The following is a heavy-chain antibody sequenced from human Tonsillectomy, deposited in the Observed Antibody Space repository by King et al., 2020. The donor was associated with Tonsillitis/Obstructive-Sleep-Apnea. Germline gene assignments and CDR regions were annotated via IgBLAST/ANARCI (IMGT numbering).Heavy chain of an antibody. CDR2: IKSKTDGGTT. J-gene: IGHJ6*02. Sequence: VQLVESGGGLVKPGGSLRLSCAASGFTFSNVWMNWVRQARGKGLEWVGRIKSKTDGGTTDYAAPVKGRFTISRDDSKNTLYLQMNSLKTEDTAMYYCTTGMGVVAYYYYGMDVWGQGTTVTVSS. D-gene: IGHD2-2*01. V-gene: IGHV3-15*07. CDR3: TTGMGVVAYYYYGMDV. CDR1: GFTFSNVW.